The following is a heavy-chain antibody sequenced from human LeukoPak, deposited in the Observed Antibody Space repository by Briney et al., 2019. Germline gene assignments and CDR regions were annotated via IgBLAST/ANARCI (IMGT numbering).Heavy chain of an antibody. CDR1: GGSFCGYY. CDR2: INHSGST. D-gene: IGHD5-12*01. CDR3: ARSRRYRGYSDYDYFDY. J-gene: IGHJ4*02. V-gene: IGHV4-34*01. Sequence: PSETLSLSCAVYGGSFCGYYWNWIRQPPGKGLEWIGEINHSGSTNYNPSLKSRVTISVDTSKNQFSLNLSSVAAADTAVYFCARSRRYRGYSDYDYFDYWGQGTLVTVSS.